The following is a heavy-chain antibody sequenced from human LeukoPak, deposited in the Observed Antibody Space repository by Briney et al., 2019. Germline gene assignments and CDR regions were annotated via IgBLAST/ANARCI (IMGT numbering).Heavy chain of an antibody. CDR1: GYTFTNYA. CDR3: ARVRCSSARCYGHNGMDV. CDR2: INTNTGNP. V-gene: IGHV7-4-1*02. Sequence: ASVKVSCTASGYTFTNYAMNWVRQAPGQGLEWMGWINTNTGNPRYTQGFTGRFVFSLDTSVSTAYLQISSLKAEDTAVYYCARVRCSSARCYGHNGMDVWGQGTTVTVSS. J-gene: IGHJ6*02. D-gene: IGHD2-2*01.